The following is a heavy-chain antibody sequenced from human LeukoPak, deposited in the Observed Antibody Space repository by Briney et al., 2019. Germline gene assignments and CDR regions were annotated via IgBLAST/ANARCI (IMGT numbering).Heavy chain of an antibody. D-gene: IGHD1-26*01. CDR2: IKEDGSEK. CDR3: AKAIGGSYFWYFDL. CDR1: GFTFSSYG. Sequence: PGGSLRLSCAASGFTFSSYGMHWVRRAPGKGLEWVADIKEDGSEKYYVDSVKGRFTISRDNAKNSLYLQMNSLRAEDTALYYCAKAIGGSYFWYFDLWGRGTLVTVSS. V-gene: IGHV3-7*03. J-gene: IGHJ2*01.